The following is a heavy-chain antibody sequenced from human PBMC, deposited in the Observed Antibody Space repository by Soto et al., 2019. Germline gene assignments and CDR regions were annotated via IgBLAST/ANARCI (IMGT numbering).Heavy chain of an antibody. D-gene: IGHD3-22*01. V-gene: IGHV3-23*01. CDR1: GFTLSNYA. CDR3: AKDLRDSSGYYYYIDS. J-gene: IGHJ4*02. CDR2: ISISGGST. Sequence: EVQLLESGGGSVQPGGSLRLSCAPSGFTLSNYAMSWVRQAPGKALEWVSAISISGGSTYYADSVKGRFTISRDSSKNTLYLQMNSLRAEDTAVYYCAKDLRDSSGYYYYIDSWGQGILVTVSS.